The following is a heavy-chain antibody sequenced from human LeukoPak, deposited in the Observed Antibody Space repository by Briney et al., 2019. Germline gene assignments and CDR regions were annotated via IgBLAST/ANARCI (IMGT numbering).Heavy chain of an antibody. J-gene: IGHJ4*02. CDR3: AREIVGGFHPGAY. D-gene: IGHD3-10*01. CDR1: LDSTTSNF. CDR2: IHRSGST. Sequence: PSETLSLTCTVSLDSTTSNFWSWVRQPPGKGLECIGEIHRSGSTNYNPSLQSRVTISIDRCKNQIALELSSVTAADMAVYYCAREIVGGFHPGAYWGQGTLVTVSS. V-gene: IGHV4-4*02.